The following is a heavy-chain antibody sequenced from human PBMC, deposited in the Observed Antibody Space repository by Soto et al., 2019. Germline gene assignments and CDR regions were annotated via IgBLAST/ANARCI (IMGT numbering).Heavy chain of an antibody. Sequence: EVQLLESGGGLVQPGGSLRLSCAASGFTFSSYAMSWVRQAPGKGLEWVSAISGSGGSTYYADSVKGRFTHSRDNTKNALDLQMNSLRAEGTAVYYCAKAPGFRILGYLPEYCYYYLHVWGKGTTVTVSS. V-gene: IGHV3-23*01. CDR2: ISGSGGST. CDR3: AKAPGFRILGYLPEYCYYYLHV. CDR1: GFTFSSYA. D-gene: IGHD7-27*01. J-gene: IGHJ6*03.